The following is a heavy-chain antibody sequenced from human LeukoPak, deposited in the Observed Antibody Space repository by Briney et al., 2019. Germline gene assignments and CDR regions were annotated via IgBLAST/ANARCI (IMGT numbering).Heavy chain of an antibody. V-gene: IGHV3-21*01. Sequence: GGSLRLSCAASGFXFSNYNMNWVRXAPGKGLEWVSCISISSNYIYYPDSVKGRFTISRDNAKNSLYLQMNSLRAEDTAVYYCARDGGGGLDYWGQGTLVTVSS. CDR3: ARDGGGGLDY. CDR2: ISISSNYI. CDR1: GFXFSNYN. J-gene: IGHJ4*02. D-gene: IGHD2-15*01.